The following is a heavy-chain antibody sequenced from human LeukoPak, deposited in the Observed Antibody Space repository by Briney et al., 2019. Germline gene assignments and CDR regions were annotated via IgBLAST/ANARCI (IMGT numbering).Heavy chain of an antibody. CDR1: GYTFTGYY. J-gene: IGHJ4*02. Sequence: ASVKVSCKASGYTFTGYYMHWVRQAPGQGLEWMGWINPNSGGTNYAQKFQGRVTMTRDTSISTAYMELSRLRSDDTALYFCAAGPHRIPIYFDYWGQGTVVTVSS. D-gene: IGHD2-15*01. V-gene: IGHV1-2*02. CDR3: AAGPHRIPIYFDY. CDR2: INPNSGGT.